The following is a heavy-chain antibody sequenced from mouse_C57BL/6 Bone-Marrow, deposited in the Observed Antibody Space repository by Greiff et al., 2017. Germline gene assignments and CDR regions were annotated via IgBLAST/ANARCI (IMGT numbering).Heavy chain of an antibody. Sequence: QVQLQQPGAELVKPGASVKLSCKASGYTFTSYWMQWVKQRPGQGLEWIGEIDPSDSYTNYNPKFKGKATLTVDTSSSTAYMQLSSLTSEDTAVYYCARHYGRGFDVWGTGTTVTVSS. V-gene: IGHV1-50*01. J-gene: IGHJ1*03. D-gene: IGHD1-1*01. CDR2: IDPSDSYT. CDR3: ARHYGRGFDV. CDR1: GYTFTSYW.